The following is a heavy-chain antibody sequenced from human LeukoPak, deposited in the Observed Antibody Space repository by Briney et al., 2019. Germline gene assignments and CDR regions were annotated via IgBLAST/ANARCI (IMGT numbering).Heavy chain of an antibody. CDR1: GFTFGSYA. J-gene: IGHJ3*02. CDR2: ISRNGGNT. CDR3: ARVGDNDAFDI. Sequence: PGGSLRLSCAASGFTFGSYAMHWVRQAPGKGLEYVSAISRNGGNTYYANSVKGRFTISRDNSRNTLYLQMGSLRAEDMAVYYCARVGDNDAFDIWGQGTMVTVSS. D-gene: IGHD4-17*01. V-gene: IGHV3-64*01.